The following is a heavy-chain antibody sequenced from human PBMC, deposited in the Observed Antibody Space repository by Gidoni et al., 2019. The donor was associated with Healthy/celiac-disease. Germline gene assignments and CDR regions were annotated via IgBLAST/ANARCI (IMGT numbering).Heavy chain of an antibody. CDR1: GGSISSYY. J-gene: IGHJ6*03. V-gene: IGHV4-59*01. CDR2: IYYSGST. CDR3: ARAGWDYYDYYYMDV. Sequence: QVQLQESGPGLVKPSETLSLTCTVSGGSISSYYWSWIRQPPGKGLEWIGYIYYSGSTNYNPSLKSRVTISVDTSKNQFSLKLSSVTAADTAVYYCARAGWDYYDYYYMDVWGKGTTVTVSS.